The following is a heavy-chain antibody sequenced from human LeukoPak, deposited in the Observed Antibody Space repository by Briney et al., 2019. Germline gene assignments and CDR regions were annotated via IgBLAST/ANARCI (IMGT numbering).Heavy chain of an antibody. J-gene: IGHJ4*02. CDR2: IYYSGST. D-gene: IGHD3-3*01. CDR1: GGSISSGDYY. CDR3: AANVYYDFWSADCCYFDY. Sequence: LXLTCTVSGGSISSGDYYWSWIRQPPGKGLEWIGYIYYSGSTYYNPSLKSRVTISVDTSKNQFSLKLSSVTAADTAVYYCAANVYYDFWSADCCYFDYWGQGTLVTVSS. V-gene: IGHV4-30-4*08.